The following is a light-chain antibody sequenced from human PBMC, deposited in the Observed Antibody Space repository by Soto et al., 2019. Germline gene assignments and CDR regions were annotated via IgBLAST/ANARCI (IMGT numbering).Light chain of an antibody. CDR3: CSYAGSYSLRV. V-gene: IGLV2-11*01. CDR1: SSDVGGYNY. J-gene: IGLJ2*01. Sequence: QSALTQPRSVSGSPGQSVTVSCTGTSSDVGGYNYVSWYQQHPGKAPKLMIYDVSKRPSGVPDRFSGSKSGNTASLTISGLQPEDEADYYCCSYAGSYSLRVFGGGTQLTVL. CDR2: DVS.